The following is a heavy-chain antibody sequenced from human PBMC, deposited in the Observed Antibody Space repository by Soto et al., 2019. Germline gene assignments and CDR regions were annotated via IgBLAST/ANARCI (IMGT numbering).Heavy chain of an antibody. CDR3: AGNSLRWYSSRHHYGMDV. D-gene: IGHD6-13*01. Sequence: GWSLRLSCASSGFTFISYAMHWVRQAPGKGLEWVAVISYDGSNKYYADSVKGRFTISRDNSKNTLYLQMNSLRAEDTAVYYCAGNSLRWYSSRHHYGMDVWGQGTTVTVSS. J-gene: IGHJ6*02. CDR2: ISYDGSNK. V-gene: IGHV3-30-3*01. CDR1: GFTFISYA.